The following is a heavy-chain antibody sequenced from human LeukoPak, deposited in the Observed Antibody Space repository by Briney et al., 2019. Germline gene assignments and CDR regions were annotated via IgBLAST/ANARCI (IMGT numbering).Heavy chain of an antibody. V-gene: IGHV3-30*02. J-gene: IGHJ4*02. CDR3: AKEGRLYHRGHFDS. CDR1: GFTFSSYG. D-gene: IGHD2-2*01. CDR2: VRYDRTTK. Sequence: GGSLRLSCVASGFTFSSYGMHWVRQAPGKGLAWVALVRYDRTTKNYADSVKGRFTISRDNSKNTLNLQMNTLRPEDTAIYYCAKEGRLYHRGHFDSWGQGTLVTVSS.